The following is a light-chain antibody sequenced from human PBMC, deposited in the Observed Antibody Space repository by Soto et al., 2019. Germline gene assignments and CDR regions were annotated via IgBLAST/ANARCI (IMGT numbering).Light chain of an antibody. Sequence: EIILTQSPATLYVSPGERATLSCRASQSLTSNLDWYQQRPGQAPRLLIYDTSTRATDIPARFSGSGSGTELTLTIASLQSEDFAAYYCQQYNHWPRMLSFGGGTRV. CDR2: DTS. CDR3: QQYNHWPRMLS. V-gene: IGKV3-15*01. J-gene: IGKJ4*01. CDR1: QSLTSN.